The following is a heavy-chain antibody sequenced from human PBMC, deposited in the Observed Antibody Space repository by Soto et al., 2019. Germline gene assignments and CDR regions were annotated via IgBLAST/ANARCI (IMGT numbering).Heavy chain of an antibody. CDR3: ARDRSSDRHYYYYGMDV. D-gene: IGHD6-6*01. V-gene: IGHV1-8*01. J-gene: IGHJ6*02. CDR1: GYTFTSYD. CDR2: MNPNSGNT. Sequence: ASVKVSCKASGYTFTSYDINWVRQATGQGLEWMGWMNPNSGNTGYAQKFQGRVTMTRNTSISTAYMELSSLRSEDTAVYYCARDRSSDRHYYYYGMDVWGQGTRVTVSS.